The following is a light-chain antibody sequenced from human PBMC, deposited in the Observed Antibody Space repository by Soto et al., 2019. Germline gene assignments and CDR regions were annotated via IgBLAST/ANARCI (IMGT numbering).Light chain of an antibody. CDR2: LNN. CDR1: SSNIGAGYD. Sequence: QSALTQPPSVSGAPGQRVTISCTGSSSNIGAGYDVHWYQQIPGTAPKLLIYLNNNRPSGVPDRLSGSKSGTSASLAITGXXXXXXXXXXCQSYDSSLSAWVFGGGTKLTVL. CDR3: QSYDSSLSAWV. J-gene: IGLJ3*02. V-gene: IGLV1-40*01.